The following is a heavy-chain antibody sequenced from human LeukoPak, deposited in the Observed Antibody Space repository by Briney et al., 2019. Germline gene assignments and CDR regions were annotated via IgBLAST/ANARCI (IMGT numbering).Heavy chain of an antibody. CDR2: ISSSSSYI. CDR1: GFTFSSYS. CDR3: ARGCQWLAVPLFCY. J-gene: IGHJ4*02. Sequence: GGSLRLSCAASGFTFSSYSMNWVRQAPGKGLEWVSSISSSSSYIYYADSVKGRFTISRDNAKNSLYLQMNSLRAEDTAVYYCARGCQWLAVPLFCYWGQGTLVTVSS. V-gene: IGHV3-21*01. D-gene: IGHD6-19*01.